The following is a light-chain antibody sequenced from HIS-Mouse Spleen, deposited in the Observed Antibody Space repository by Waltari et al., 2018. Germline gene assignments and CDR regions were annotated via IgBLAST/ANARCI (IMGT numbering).Light chain of an antibody. CDR2: DVS. J-gene: IGLJ2*01. V-gene: IGLV2-11*01. CDR3: CSYAGSYTI. CDR1: SSDVGGYNY. Sequence: QSALTQPRSVSGSPGQSVTTACTGTSSDVGGYNYVSWYQQHPGKAPELMIHDVSNQPSGFRGRYCGSKSGNTSSLTLSGLQAEEDAYYYCCSYAGSYTIVGGGTKLTVL.